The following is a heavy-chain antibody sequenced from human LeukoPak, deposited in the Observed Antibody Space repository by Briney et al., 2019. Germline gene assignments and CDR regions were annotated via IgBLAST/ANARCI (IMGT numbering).Heavy chain of an antibody. CDR3: ARGAPRYCSSTSCLRVAFDI. CDR2: INHSGST. CDR1: GGSFSGYY. J-gene: IGHJ3*02. D-gene: IGHD2-2*01. V-gene: IGHV4-34*01. Sequence: PSETLSFTCAVYGGSFSGYYWSWIRQPPGKGLEWIGEINHSGSTNYNPSLKSRVTISVDTSKNQFSLKLSSVTAADTAVYYCARGAPRYCSSTSCLRVAFDIWGQGTMVTVSS.